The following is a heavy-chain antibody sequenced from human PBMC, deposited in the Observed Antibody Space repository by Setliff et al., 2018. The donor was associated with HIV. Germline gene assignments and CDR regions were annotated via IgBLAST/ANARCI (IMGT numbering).Heavy chain of an antibody. J-gene: IGHJ3*02. Sequence: SETLSLTCAVYGGSFGDQFWNWIRQSPGKGLEWIGEIHHGGGTKYNPSLKSRVSISVDKSKNQFSLKLSSVTAADTAVYYCARGWGWNDDESSGRPQYAFDIWGQGTMVTVSS. CDR2: IHHGGGT. V-gene: IGHV4-34*01. CDR1: GGSFGDQF. D-gene: IGHD3-22*01. CDR3: ARGWGWNDDESSGRPQYAFDI.